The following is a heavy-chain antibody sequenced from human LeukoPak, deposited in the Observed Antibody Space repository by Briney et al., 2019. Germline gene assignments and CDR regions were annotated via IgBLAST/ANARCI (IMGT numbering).Heavy chain of an antibody. CDR2: INHSGST. J-gene: IGHJ3*02. CDR3: ARQRPDAAFDI. CDR1: GGSFSGYY. V-gene: IGHV4-34*01. Sequence: SETLSLTCAVYGGSFSGYYWSWIRQPPGKGLEWIGEINHSGSTNYNPSLKSRVTISVDTSKNQFSLKLISVTAADTAVYYCARQRPDAAFDIWGQGTMVTVSS.